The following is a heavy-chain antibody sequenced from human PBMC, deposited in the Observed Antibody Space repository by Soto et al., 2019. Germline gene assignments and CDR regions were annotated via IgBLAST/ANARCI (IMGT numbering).Heavy chain of an antibody. D-gene: IGHD3-3*01. V-gene: IGHV4-30-4*01. Sequence: SETLSLTCTVSDASVSRGNNYWSWIRQPPGKGLEWIGYIHYSGSTYYNPSLKNRATISTDTSKNQVSLRMRSVAAADTAVYYCARVRGSGFYDFDYWGQGTLVTVSS. CDR3: ARVRGSGFYDFDY. CDR1: DASVSRGNNY. CDR2: IHYSGST. J-gene: IGHJ4*02.